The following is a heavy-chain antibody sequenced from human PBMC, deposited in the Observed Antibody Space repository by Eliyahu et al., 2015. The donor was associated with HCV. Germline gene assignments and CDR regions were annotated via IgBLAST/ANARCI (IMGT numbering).Heavy chain of an antibody. CDR2: IIPIFGTA. V-gene: IGHV1-69*01. Sequence: QVQLVQSGAEVKKPGSSVKVSCKASGGTFSSYAXNWVRQAPGQGXEWMGGIIPIFGTANYTQNFQGRVTITADESTSTAYMELSSLRSEDTAVYYCARPRDAGYCSGDSCRRGHEFDYWGQGTLVTVSS. J-gene: IGHJ4*02. CDR3: ARPRDAGYCSGDSCRRGHEFDY. D-gene: IGHD2-15*01. CDR1: GGTFSSYA.